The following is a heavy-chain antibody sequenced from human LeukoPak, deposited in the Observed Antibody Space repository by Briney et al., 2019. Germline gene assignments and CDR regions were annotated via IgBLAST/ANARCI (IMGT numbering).Heavy chain of an antibody. CDR3: ARDHDFWSVTDY. CDR2: ISSDSYI. D-gene: IGHD3-3*01. CDR1: GFTFSTNN. V-gene: IGHV3-21*01. J-gene: IGHJ4*02. Sequence: RGSLRLSCAASGFTFSTNNMNWVRQGPGQELEWVSSISSDSYIYYADSVKGRFTISRDNAKHSLYLQMNSLRAEDTAVYYCARDHDFWSVTDYWGQGTLVTVSS.